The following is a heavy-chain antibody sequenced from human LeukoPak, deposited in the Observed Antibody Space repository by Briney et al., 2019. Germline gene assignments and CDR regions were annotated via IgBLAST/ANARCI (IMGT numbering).Heavy chain of an antibody. CDR2: ISYDGDYK. CDR3: AGDEGPHFHYYYYLDV. D-gene: IGHD3-3*02. J-gene: IGHJ6*03. Sequence: GGSLRLSCAASGVSFNAHAMHWVRQAPGKGLEWVAVISYDGDYKYYADSVKGRFTISRDNSNDTLYLQVSSLRTDDTAVYYCAGDEGPHFHYYYYLDVWGKGTTVTVSS. CDR1: GVSFNAHA. V-gene: IGHV3-30*04.